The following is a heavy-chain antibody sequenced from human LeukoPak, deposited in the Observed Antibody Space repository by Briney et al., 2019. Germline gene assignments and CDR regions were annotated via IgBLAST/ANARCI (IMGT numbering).Heavy chain of an antibody. D-gene: IGHD2-8*01. CDR3: ARARCSLYGMDV. Sequence: PGGSLRLSCAASGFTFSDYWMTWVRQAPGRGLEWVASIEQDGTAKFYVDSVKGRFTISRDNAKNSLYLQMNSLRADDTAVYYCARARCSLYGMDVWGQGTTVTVSS. V-gene: IGHV3-7*04. CDR2: IEQDGTAK. CDR1: GFTFSDYW. J-gene: IGHJ6*02.